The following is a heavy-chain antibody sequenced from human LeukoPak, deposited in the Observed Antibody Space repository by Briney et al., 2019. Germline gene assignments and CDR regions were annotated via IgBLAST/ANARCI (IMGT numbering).Heavy chain of an antibody. V-gene: IGHV1-69*04. Sequence: SVKVSCKASGCTFSSYAISWVRQAPGQGLEWVGRIISILGIANYAQKFQGRVTITADNSTSTAYMELSSLRSEDTAVYYCAREYCGGDCYSPHYYYYGMDVWGQGTTVTVSS. J-gene: IGHJ6*02. CDR3: AREYCGGDCYSPHYYYYGMDV. CDR2: IISILGIA. D-gene: IGHD2-21*02. CDR1: GCTFSSYA.